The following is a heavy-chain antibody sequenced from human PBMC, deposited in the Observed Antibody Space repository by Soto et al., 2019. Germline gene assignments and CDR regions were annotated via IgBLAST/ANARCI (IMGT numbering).Heavy chain of an antibody. Sequence: EVQLLESGGGLVQPGGSLRLSCAASGVTFSTYAMSWVRQAPGKGLEWVSAISRSGGSTYYADSVKGRFTVSRDNPENMLYLQMNSLRADDTAVYFCAKGSASTYYFDSCGQCTLVTVSS. D-gene: IGHD6-19*01. CDR3: AKGSASTYYFDS. CDR1: GVTFSTYA. V-gene: IGHV3-23*01. J-gene: IGHJ4*02. CDR2: ISRSGGST.